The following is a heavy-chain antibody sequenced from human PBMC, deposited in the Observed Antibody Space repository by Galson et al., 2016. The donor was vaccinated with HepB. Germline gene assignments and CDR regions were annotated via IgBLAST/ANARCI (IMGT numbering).Heavy chain of an antibody. CDR2: IRRDGSGE. D-gene: IGHD1-26*01. CDR3: ARGDIEGAIFDY. J-gene: IGHJ4*02. Sequence: SLRLSCAASGFTFGSYGMNWVRQAPGKGLEWVADIRRDGSGEYYADSVKGRFTISRDNAKNSLYLQMNSLRAEDTAVYYCARGDIEGAIFDYWGQGTLVTVSS. CDR1: GFTFGSYG. V-gene: IGHV3-7*02.